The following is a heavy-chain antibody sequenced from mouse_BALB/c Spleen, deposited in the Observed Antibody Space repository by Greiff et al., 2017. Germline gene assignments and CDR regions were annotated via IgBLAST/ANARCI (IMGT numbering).Heavy chain of an antibody. CDR2: INPSNGRT. V-gene: IGHV1S81*02. CDR1: GYTFTSYW. Sequence: QVQLQQPGAELVKPGASVKLSCKASGYTFTSYWMHWVKQRPGQGLEWIGEINPSNGRTNYNEKFKSKATLTVDKSSSTAYMQLSSLTSEDSAVYYCARSTDGYAMDYWGQGTSVTVSS. CDR3: ARSTDGYAMDY. J-gene: IGHJ4*01.